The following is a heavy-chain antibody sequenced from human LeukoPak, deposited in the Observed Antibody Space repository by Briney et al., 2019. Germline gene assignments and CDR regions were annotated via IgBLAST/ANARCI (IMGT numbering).Heavy chain of an antibody. CDR3: ARSMYYDFWSGYYYHDY. Sequence: SVKVSCKASGGTFSSYAISWVRQAPGQGLEWMGRTIPILGIANYAQKFQGRVTITADKSTSTAYMELSSLRSEDTAVYYCARSMYYDFWSGYYYHDYWGQGTLVTVSS. V-gene: IGHV1-69*04. D-gene: IGHD3-3*01. J-gene: IGHJ4*02. CDR2: TIPILGIA. CDR1: GGTFSSYA.